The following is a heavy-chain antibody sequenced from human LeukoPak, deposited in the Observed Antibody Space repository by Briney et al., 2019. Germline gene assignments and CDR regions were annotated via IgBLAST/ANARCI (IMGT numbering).Heavy chain of an antibody. CDR3: ARGPSSGGRGGFDY. V-gene: IGHV4-34*01. CDR1: GVPFSGYY. D-gene: IGHD3-10*01. Sequence: SETLSLTCAVYGVPFSGYYWSWIRQPPGKGLEWIGEINHSGSTNYNPSLKSRVTISVDTSKNQFSLKLSSVTAADTAVYYCARGPSSGGRGGFDYWGQGTLVTVSS. CDR2: INHSGST. J-gene: IGHJ4*02.